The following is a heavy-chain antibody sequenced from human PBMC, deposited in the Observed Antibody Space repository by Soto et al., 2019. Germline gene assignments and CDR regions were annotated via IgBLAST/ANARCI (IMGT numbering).Heavy chain of an antibody. CDR1: GFTFSSYA. J-gene: IGHJ6*02. V-gene: IGHV3-30-3*01. CDR2: ISYDGSNK. CDR3: ARDRAYDILTGYLAYYGMDV. D-gene: IGHD3-9*01. Sequence: GGSLRLSCAASGFTFSSYAMHWVRQAPGKGLEWVAVISYDGSNKYYADSVKGRFTISRDNSKNTLYLQMNSLRAEDTAVYYCARDRAYDILTGYLAYYGMDVWGQGTTVTVSS.